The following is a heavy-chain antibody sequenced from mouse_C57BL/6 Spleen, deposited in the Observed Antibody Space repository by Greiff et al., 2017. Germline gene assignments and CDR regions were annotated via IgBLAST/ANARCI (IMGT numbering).Heavy chain of an antibody. CDR1: GYTFTNYW. J-gene: IGHJ4*01. CDR2: IYPGGGYT. D-gene: IGHD1-1*01. CDR3: ARSGTAVVENYAMDD. V-gene: IGHV1-63*01. Sequence: QVHVKQSGAELVRPGTSVKMSCKASGYTFTNYWIGWAKQRPGPGLEWIGVIYPGGGYTNYNEKFKGKATLPADKSSSTASMQFSSLTSDDSAIYYCARSGTAVVENYAMDDWGQGTSVTVSS.